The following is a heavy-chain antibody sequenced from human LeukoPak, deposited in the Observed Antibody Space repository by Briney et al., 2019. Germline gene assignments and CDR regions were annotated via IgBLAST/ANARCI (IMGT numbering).Heavy chain of an antibody. CDR1: GFTFSSYG. Sequence: GSLRLSCAASGFTFSSYGMHWVRQAPGKGLEWVAVISYDGSNKYYADSVKGRFTISRDNSKSTLYLQMNSLRAEDTAVYYCAKDKSPFYGMDVWGQGTTVTVSS. J-gene: IGHJ6*02. CDR2: ISYDGSNK. CDR3: AKDKSPFYGMDV. V-gene: IGHV3-30*18.